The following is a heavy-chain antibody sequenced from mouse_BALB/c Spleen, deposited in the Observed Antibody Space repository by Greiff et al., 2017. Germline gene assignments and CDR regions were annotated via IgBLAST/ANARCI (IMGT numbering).Heavy chain of an antibody. CDR3: ARWGYYGSSSDY. V-gene: IGHV14-3*02. CDR1: GFNIKDTY. CDR2: IDPANGNT. Sequence: EVQGVESGAELVKPGASVKLPCTASGFNIKDTYMHWVKQRPEQGLEWIGRIDPANGNTKYDPKFQGKATITADTSSNTAYLQLSSLTSEDTAVYYCARWGYYGSSSDYWGQGTLVTVSA. D-gene: IGHD1-1*01. J-gene: IGHJ3*01.